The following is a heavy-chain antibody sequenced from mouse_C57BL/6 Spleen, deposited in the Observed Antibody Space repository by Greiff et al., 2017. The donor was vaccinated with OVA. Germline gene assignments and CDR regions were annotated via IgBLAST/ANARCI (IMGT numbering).Heavy chain of an antibody. CDR1: GYTFTSYW. D-gene: IGHD2-1*01. CDR3: ARSRLLSHAMDY. J-gene: IGHJ4*01. V-gene: IGHV1-69*01. Sequence: QVQLQQPGAELVMPGASVKLSCKASGYTFTSYWMHWVKQRPGQGLEWIGEIDPSDSYTNYNQKFKGKSTLTVDKSSSTAYMQLSSLTSEDSAVYYCARSRLLSHAMDYWGQGTSVTVSS. CDR2: IDPSDSYT.